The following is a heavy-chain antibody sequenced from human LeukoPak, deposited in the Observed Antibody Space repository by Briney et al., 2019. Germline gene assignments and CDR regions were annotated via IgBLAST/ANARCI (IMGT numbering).Heavy chain of an antibody. V-gene: IGHV3-21*01. CDR1: GFTFSSYS. D-gene: IGHD6-19*01. CDR2: ISSSSSYI. J-gene: IGHJ4*02. Sequence: GGSLRLSCAASGFTFSSYSMNWVRQAPGKGLEWVSSISSSSSYIYYADSVKGRFTISRDNAKNSLYLQMNSLRAEDTVVYYCASSIAVAGFDYWGQETLVTVSS. CDR3: ASSIAVAGFDY.